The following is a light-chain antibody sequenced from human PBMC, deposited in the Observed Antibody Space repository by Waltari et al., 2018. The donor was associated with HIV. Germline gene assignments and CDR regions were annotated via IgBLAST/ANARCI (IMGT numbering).Light chain of an antibody. CDR3: AAWDDSLNGYV. CDR2: YDD. CDR1: RSNIGNHA. J-gene: IGLJ1*01. V-gene: IGLV1-36*01. Sequence: QSVLTQPPSVSEAPRQRVTISCSGRRSNIGNHAVNWYQQVPGKPPKLLIYYDDLLSSGVSDRFSASKSGTSASLAIRGLQSEDEADYYCAAWDDSLNGYVFGSGTKVTVL.